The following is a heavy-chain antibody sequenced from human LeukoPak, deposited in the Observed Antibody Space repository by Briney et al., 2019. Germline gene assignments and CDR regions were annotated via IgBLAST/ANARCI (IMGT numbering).Heavy chain of an antibody. CDR1: GFTFSSYA. CDR3: AKKGDLRFLEWLLNAPPPGWFDP. Sequence: PGGSLRLSCAASGFTFSSYAMSWVRQAPGKGLEWVSAISGSGGSTYYADSVKGRFTISRDNSKNTLYLQMNSLRAEDTAVYYCAKKGDLRFLEWLLNAPPPGWFDPWGQGTLVTVSS. V-gene: IGHV3-23*01. J-gene: IGHJ5*02. CDR2: ISGSGGST. D-gene: IGHD3-3*01.